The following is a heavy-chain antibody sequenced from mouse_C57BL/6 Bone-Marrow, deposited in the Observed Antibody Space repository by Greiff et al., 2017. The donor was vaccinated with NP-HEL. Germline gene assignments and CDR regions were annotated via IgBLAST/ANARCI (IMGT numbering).Heavy chain of an antibody. CDR2: ISSGGDYI. V-gene: IGHV5-9-1*02. D-gene: IGHD2-5*01. CDR1: GFTFSSYA. Sequence: EVKLQESGEGLVKPGGSLKLSCAASGFTFSSYAMSWVRQTPEKRLEWVAYISSGGDYIYYADTVKGRFTISRDNARNTLYLQMSSLKSEDTAMYYCTRGSNLFAYWGQGTLVTVSA. CDR3: TRGSNLFAY. J-gene: IGHJ3*01.